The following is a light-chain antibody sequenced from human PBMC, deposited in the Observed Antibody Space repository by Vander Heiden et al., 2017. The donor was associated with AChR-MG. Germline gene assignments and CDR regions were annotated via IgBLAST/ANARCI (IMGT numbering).Light chain of an antibody. CDR2: KAS. Sequence: DIQMTQSPSTLSASVGDRVTITCRASQSISSWLAWYQQKPGKAPKLLIYKASSLESGVPSRFSGSGYGTEFTLTISSLQPDDFATYYCQQYNSYSGLTFGGGTKVEIK. J-gene: IGKJ4*01. CDR1: QSISSW. CDR3: QQYNSYSGLT. V-gene: IGKV1-5*03.